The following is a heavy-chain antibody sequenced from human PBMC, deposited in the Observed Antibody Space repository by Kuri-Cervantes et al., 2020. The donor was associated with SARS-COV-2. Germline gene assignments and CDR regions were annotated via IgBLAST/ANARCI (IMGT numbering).Heavy chain of an antibody. CDR3: ARDADDSSGYDYFDY. Sequence: GESLKISCVASGIIFSSYAMHWVRQAPGKGLEWVAVISYDGSNKYYADSAKGRFTISRDNSKNTLYLQMNSLRAEDTAVYYCARDADDSSGYDYFDYWGQGTLVTVSS. CDR2: ISYDGSNK. D-gene: IGHD3-22*01. J-gene: IGHJ4*02. V-gene: IGHV3-30*04. CDR1: GIIFSSYA.